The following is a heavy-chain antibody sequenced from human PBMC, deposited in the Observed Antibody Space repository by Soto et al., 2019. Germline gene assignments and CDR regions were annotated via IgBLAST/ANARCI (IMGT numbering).Heavy chain of an antibody. J-gene: IGHJ6*02. D-gene: IGHD6-19*01. CDR3: ARGGWKIYFYYGMDV. Sequence: SETLSLTCAVYGGSFSGYYWGWIRQPPGKGLEWIGEISHSGSTNFSPSLKSRVAISVDTSKNQFSLKLSSVTAADTAVYYCARGGWKIYFYYGMDVWGQGTTVT. CDR1: GGSFSGYY. CDR2: ISHSGST. V-gene: IGHV4-34*01.